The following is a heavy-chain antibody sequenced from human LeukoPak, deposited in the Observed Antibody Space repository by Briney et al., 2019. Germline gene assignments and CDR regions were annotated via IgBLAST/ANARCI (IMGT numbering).Heavy chain of an antibody. Sequence: ASVKVSCKASGYTFTSFYMHWVRQAPGQGLEWMGIINPSGGSTSYAQKFQGRVTMTRDTSISTAYMELSRLRSDDTAVYYCARGRHYYESSDYYYEGDGFDVWGQGTMVTVSS. D-gene: IGHD3-22*01. V-gene: IGHV1-46*01. CDR2: INPSGGST. CDR1: GYTFTSFY. J-gene: IGHJ3*01. CDR3: ARGRHYYESSDYYYEGDGFDV.